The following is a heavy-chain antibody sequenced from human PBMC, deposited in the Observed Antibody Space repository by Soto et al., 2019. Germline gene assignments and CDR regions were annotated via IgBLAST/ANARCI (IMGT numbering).Heavy chain of an antibody. Sequence: GASVKVSCKASGYTFTSYGISWVRQAPGQGLEWMGWISAYNGNTKYAQKLQGRVTMTTDTSTSTAYMELRSLRSDDTAVYYCTREGSAPYYYYGMDVWGQGTTVTVSS. V-gene: IGHV1-18*01. CDR2: ISAYNGNT. D-gene: IGHD3-10*01. CDR3: TREGSAPYYYYGMDV. CDR1: GYTFTSYG. J-gene: IGHJ6*02.